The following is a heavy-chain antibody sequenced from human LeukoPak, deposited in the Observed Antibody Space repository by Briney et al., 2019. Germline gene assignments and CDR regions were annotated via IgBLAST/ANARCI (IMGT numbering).Heavy chain of an antibody. CDR2: IHHSGST. Sequence: SETLSLTCAVYGGSFSNYFWNWIRQTPGGGLEWIGEIHHSGSTSYNSSLKSRVTISIDTSKTHFSLKLSSVTAADRAVYYCARGGAVNGFDIWGQGTRVTVSS. CDR3: ARGGAVNGFDI. CDR1: GGSFSNYF. D-gene: IGHD6-19*01. J-gene: IGHJ3*02. V-gene: IGHV4-34*01.